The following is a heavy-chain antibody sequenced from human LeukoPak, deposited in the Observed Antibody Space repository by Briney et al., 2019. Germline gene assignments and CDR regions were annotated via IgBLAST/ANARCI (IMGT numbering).Heavy chain of an antibody. Sequence: SETLSLTCAVYGGSFSGYYWSWIRQPPGKGLEWIGEINHSGSTNYNPSLKSRVTISVDTSKNQFSLKLSSVTAADTAVYYGAIAAAGTYYYYYYMDVWGKGTTVTVSS. CDR1: GGSFSGYY. J-gene: IGHJ6*03. V-gene: IGHV4-34*01. D-gene: IGHD6-13*01. CDR2: INHSGST. CDR3: AIAAAGTYYYYYYMDV.